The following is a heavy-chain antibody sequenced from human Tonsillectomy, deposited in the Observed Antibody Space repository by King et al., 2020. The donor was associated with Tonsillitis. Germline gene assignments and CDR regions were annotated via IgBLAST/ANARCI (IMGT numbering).Heavy chain of an antibody. Sequence: QLVQSGAEVKKPGSSVKVSCKTSGGAFSTYTISWVRLAPGQGLEWIGGIIPIFGASNYAQQFQGRVTFTADESSSKAYMELSSLKSEDTAIYYCARDSNQQLVHWGQGTLVTVSS. D-gene: IGHD6-13*01. J-gene: IGHJ4*02. CDR2: IIPIFGAS. CDR1: GGAFSTYT. V-gene: IGHV1-69*01. CDR3: ARDSNQQLVH.